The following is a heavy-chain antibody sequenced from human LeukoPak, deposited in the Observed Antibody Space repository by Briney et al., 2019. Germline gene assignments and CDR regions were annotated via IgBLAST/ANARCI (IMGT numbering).Heavy chain of an antibody. CDR3: ARVGYLDAFDI. D-gene: IGHD1-1*01. CDR1: GYTFTGYY. J-gene: IGHJ3*02. Sequence: ASVKVSCKASGYTFTGYYMHWVRQAPGQGLEWMRWINPNSGGTNYAQKFQGWVTMTRGTSISTAYMELSRLRSDDTAVYYCARVGYLDAFDIWGQGTMVTVSS. CDR2: INPNSGGT. V-gene: IGHV1-2*04.